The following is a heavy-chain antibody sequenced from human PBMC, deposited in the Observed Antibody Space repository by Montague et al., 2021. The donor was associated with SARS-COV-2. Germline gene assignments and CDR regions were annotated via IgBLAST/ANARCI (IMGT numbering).Heavy chain of an antibody. V-gene: IGHV4-39*07. CDR1: GGSISTSPYF. D-gene: IGHD6-19*01. CDR3: ARGNRIAVASTDFDY. J-gene: IGHJ4*02. CDR2: NYYSGST. Sequence: SETLSLTCTVPGGSISTSPYFWGWIRQPAGKGLEWIGSNYYSGSTYYNPSLKSRVAISIDTSENQFSLKLSSVTAADTAVYYCARGNRIAVASTDFDYWGQGTLVTVSS.